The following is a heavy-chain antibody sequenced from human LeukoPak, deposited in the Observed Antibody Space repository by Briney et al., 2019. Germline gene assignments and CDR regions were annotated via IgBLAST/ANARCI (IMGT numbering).Heavy chain of an antibody. CDR2: ISYDGSNK. Sequence: PGGSLRLSCAASGFTFSSYGMHWVRQAPGKGLEWVAVISYDGSNKYYADSVKGRFTISRDNSKNTLYLQMNSLRAEDTAVYYCVKNDGWFHLAQWGQGTLVTVSS. D-gene: IGHD6-19*01. V-gene: IGHV3-30*18. CDR3: VKNDGWFHLAQ. CDR1: GFTFSSYG. J-gene: IGHJ4*02.